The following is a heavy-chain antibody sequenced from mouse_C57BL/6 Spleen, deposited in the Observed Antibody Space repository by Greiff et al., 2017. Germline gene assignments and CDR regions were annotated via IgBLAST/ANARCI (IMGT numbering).Heavy chain of an antibody. J-gene: IGHJ3*01. Sequence: VQLQQPGAELVKPGASVKMSCKASGYTFTSYWITWVKQRPGQGLEWIGDIYPGSGSTNYNEKFKSKATLTVDTSSSTAYMQLSSLTSEDSAVYYCARRGEYYGSSSGFAYWGQGTLVTVSA. V-gene: IGHV1-55*01. CDR2: IYPGSGST. CDR1: GYTFTSYW. CDR3: ARRGEYYGSSSGFAY. D-gene: IGHD1-1*01.